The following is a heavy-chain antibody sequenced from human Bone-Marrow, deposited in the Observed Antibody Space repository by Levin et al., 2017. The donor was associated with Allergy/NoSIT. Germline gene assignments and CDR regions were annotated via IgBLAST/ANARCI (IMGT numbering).Heavy chain of an antibody. V-gene: IGHV4-61*09. CDR3: ARVLQHYYYYMDV. Sequence: SQTLSLTCTVSGVSITSGNYYWSWIRQPAGKGLEWIGHIYTSGNTNYNPSLKSRVTISVDTSKNQFSLKLRSVTAADTAVYYCARVLQHYYYYMDVWGKGTTVTVSS. CDR1: GVSITSGNYY. D-gene: IGHD1-1*01. CDR2: IYTSGNT. J-gene: IGHJ6*03.